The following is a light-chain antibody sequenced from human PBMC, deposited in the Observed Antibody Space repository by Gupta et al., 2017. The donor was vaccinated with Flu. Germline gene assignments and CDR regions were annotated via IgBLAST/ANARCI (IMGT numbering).Light chain of an antibody. CDR3: QQYKTCART. Sequence: EIVLTQSPATLSVSPGERATLSCRPSQSVSSNLAWYQQKPGQAPRLRIYGASTRATGIPARFSSSASATKITLTISSRPSEDFAVYGCQQYKTCARTFGEGTNLEIK. CDR2: GAS. CDR1: QSVSSN. V-gene: IGKV3-15*01. J-gene: IGKJ2*02.